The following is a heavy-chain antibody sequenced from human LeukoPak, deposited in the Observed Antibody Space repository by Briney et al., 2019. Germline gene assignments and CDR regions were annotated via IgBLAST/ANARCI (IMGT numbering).Heavy chain of an antibody. D-gene: IGHD6-13*01. CDR3: ARHIAAAGYFDY. J-gene: IGHJ4*02. Sequence: SVKVSCKASGVTFSSYAISWVRQAPGQGLEWMGGIIPIFGTANYAQKFQGRVTITADKSTSTAYMELSSLRSEDTAVYYCARHIAAAGYFDYWGQGTRVTVSS. CDR1: GVTFSSYA. CDR2: IIPIFGTA. V-gene: IGHV1-69*06.